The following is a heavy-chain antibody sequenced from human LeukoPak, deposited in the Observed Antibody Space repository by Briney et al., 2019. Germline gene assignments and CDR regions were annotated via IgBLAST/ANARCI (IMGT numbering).Heavy chain of an antibody. CDR1: RFAFHNYA. Sequence: GGSLRLSCPASRFAFHNYAMTWIRQAPEKGLEWVSSISVDGGTTKYADSAKGRFTISRDNSKGTLYLQMDSLRVEDTAVYYCTRDWDDGRAERPAWGQGTLVTVSS. D-gene: IGHD3-22*01. CDR2: ISVDGGTT. V-gene: IGHV3-23*01. J-gene: IGHJ5*02. CDR3: TRDWDDGRAERPA.